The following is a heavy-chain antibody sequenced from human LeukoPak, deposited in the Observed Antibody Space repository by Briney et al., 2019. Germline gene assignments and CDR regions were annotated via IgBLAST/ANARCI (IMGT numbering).Heavy chain of an antibody. Sequence: GGSLRLSCAASGFTFSSYSMNWVRQAPGKGLEWVSSISSSSSYIYYADSVKGRFTISRDNAKNSLYLQMNSLRAEDTAVYYCARLIRFGELSSPFDYWGQGTLVTVSS. CDR1: GFTFSSYS. D-gene: IGHD3-10*01. J-gene: IGHJ4*02. CDR2: ISSSSSYI. V-gene: IGHV3-21*01. CDR3: ARLIRFGELSSPFDY.